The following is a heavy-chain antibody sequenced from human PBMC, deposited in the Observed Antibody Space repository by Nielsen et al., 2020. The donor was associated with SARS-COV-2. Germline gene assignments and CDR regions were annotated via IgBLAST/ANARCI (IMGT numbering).Heavy chain of an antibody. CDR3: AKDWVITFGGVIPPDY. Sequence: VRQAPGKGLEWVAVISYDGSNKYYADSVKGRFTISRDNSKNTLYLQMNSLRAEDTAVYYCAKDWVITFGGVIPPDYWGQGTLVTVSS. J-gene: IGHJ4*02. CDR2: ISYDGSNK. D-gene: IGHD3-16*02. V-gene: IGHV3-30*18.